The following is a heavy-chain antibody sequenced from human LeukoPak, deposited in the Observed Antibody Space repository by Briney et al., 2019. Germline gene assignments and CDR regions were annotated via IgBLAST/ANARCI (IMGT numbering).Heavy chain of an antibody. CDR1: GFTFSSYS. Sequence: PGGSLRLSCATSGFTFSSYSMNWVRQAPGKGLEWVSSISSSSSYIYYADSVKGRFTISRDNAKNSLYLQMNSLRAEDTAVYYCARDDDNYFDYWGQGTLVTVSS. D-gene: IGHD3-22*01. J-gene: IGHJ4*02. V-gene: IGHV3-21*01. CDR3: ARDDDNYFDY. CDR2: ISSSSSYI.